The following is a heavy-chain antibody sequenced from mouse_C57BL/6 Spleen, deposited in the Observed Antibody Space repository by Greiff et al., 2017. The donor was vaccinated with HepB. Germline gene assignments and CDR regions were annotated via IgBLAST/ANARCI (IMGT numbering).Heavy chain of an antibody. Sequence: QVQLQQSGAELVRPGASVTLSCKASGYTFTDYEMHWVKQTPVHGLEWIGAIDPETGGTAYNQKFKGKAILTADKSSSTAYMELRSLTSEDSAVYYCTRGYDGYRAWFAYWGQGTLVTVSA. V-gene: IGHV1-15*01. J-gene: IGHJ3*01. CDR1: GYTFTDYE. CDR3: TRGYDGYRAWFAY. CDR2: IDPETGGT. D-gene: IGHD2-3*01.